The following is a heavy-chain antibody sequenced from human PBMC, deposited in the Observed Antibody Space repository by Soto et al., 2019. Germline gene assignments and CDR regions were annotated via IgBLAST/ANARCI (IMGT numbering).Heavy chain of an antibody. CDR3: ARVGWGGDS. CDR2: KPYTGSP. Sequence: QVQLQESGPGLVKPSETLSLTCSVSGGSVSSGSYHWSWLRQPPGKGLECLGFKPYTGSPDYNPSLMRRVVISIDASNNQSSLKLSSVTAADTAVYFCARVGWGGDSWGQRTLVTVSS. V-gene: IGHV4-61*01. D-gene: IGHD7-27*01. CDR1: GGSVSSGSYH. J-gene: IGHJ4*02.